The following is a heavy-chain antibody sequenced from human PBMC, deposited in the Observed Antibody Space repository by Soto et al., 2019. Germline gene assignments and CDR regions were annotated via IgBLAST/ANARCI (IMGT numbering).Heavy chain of an antibody. CDR2: INPNSGGT. V-gene: IGHV1-2*02. Sequence: GASVKVSCKASGYTFTGYYMHWVRQAPGQGLEWMGWINPNSGGTNYAQKFQGRVTMTGDTSISTAYMELSRLRSDDTAVYYCARDGGGYVMVALHNWFDPWGQGTLVTVSS. CDR3: ARDGGGYVMVALHNWFDP. D-gene: IGHD5-12*01. J-gene: IGHJ5*02. CDR1: GYTFTGYY.